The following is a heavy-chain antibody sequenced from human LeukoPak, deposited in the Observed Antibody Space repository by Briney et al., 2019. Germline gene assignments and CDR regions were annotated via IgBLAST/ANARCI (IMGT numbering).Heavy chain of an antibody. J-gene: IGHJ4*02. CDR1: GGSFSGYY. Sequence: SETLSLTCAVYGGSFSGYYWSWIRHPPGKGLEWIGEINHSGSTNYNPSLKSRVTISVDTSKNQFSLKLSSVTAADTAVYYCARSPDYGGNSGMIDYWGQGTLVTVSS. CDR2: INHSGST. V-gene: IGHV4-34*01. D-gene: IGHD4-23*01. CDR3: ARSPDYGGNSGMIDY.